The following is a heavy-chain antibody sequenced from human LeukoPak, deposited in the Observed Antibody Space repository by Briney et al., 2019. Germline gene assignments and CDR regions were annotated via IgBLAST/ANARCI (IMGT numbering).Heavy chain of an antibody. CDR2: ISYSGSTI. D-gene: IGHD4-11*01. CDR3: ARVVDSWGSDYSNYGYYMDV. CDR1: GFTFSDYY. V-gene: IGHV3-11*01. Sequence: GGSLRLSCAASGFTFSDYYMSWIRQAPGKGLEWVSYISYSGSTIYYADSVKGRFTISRDNAKNSLYLQMNSLRAEDTALYHCARVVDSWGSDYSNYGYYMDVWGKGTTVTVSS. J-gene: IGHJ6*03.